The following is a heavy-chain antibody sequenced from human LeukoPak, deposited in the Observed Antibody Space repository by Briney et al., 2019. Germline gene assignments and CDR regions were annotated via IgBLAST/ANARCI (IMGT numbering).Heavy chain of an antibody. CDR1: GFTFSSYG. CDR3: AREANIPVHAFDI. V-gene: IGHV3-21*01. D-gene: IGHD2/OR15-2a*01. Sequence: GGSLRLSCAASGFTFSSYGMNWVRQAPGKGLEWVSSISSSSSYIYYADSVKGRFTISRDNAKNSLYLQMNSLRAEDTAVYYCAREANIPVHAFDIWGQGTMVTVSS. J-gene: IGHJ3*02. CDR2: ISSSSSYI.